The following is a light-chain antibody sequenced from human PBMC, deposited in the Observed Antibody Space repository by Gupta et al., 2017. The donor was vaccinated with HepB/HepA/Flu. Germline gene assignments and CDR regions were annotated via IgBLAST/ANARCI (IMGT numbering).Light chain of an antibody. CDR3: FQALQTPFT. V-gene: IGKV2-28*01. J-gene: IGKJ3*01. CDR1: QSLLYSNGYHY. Sequence: DIVLTQSPLSLPVTPGEPASISCRSSQSLLYSNGYHYLDWYLQKPGQSPQILIYLGSNRAPGVPDRFSVSRSGTDFTLTISRVEAEDVDIYYCFQALQTPFTFGPGTRVDIK. CDR2: LGS.